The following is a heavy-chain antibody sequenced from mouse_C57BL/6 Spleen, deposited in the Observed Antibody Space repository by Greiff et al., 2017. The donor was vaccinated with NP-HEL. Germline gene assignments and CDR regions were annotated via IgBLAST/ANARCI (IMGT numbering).Heavy chain of an antibody. CDR2: IYPSDSET. CDR1: GYTFTSYW. CDR3: TTAYGSGYFDV. J-gene: IGHJ1*03. Sequence: QVQLQQSGAELVRPGSSVKLSCKASGYTFTSYWMDWVKQRPGQGLEWIGNIYPSDSETHYNQKFKDKATLTVDKSSSTAYLQLSSLTSEDTAVYYCTTAYGSGYFDVWGTGTTVTVSS. D-gene: IGHD1-1*01. V-gene: IGHV1-61*01.